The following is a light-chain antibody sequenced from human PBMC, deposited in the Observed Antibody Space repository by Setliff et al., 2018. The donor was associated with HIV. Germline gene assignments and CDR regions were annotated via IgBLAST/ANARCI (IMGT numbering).Light chain of an antibody. Sequence: QSALTQPASVSGSPGQSITISCTGTSSDVGGYNHVSWYQQHLGKAPKLIIYEVRNRPSGVSSRFSGSKSGNTASLTISGLQADDEAEYYCSSYAITNTLPFGTGTKVTVL. CDR2: EVR. J-gene: IGLJ1*01. CDR1: SSDVGGYNH. CDR3: SSYAITNTLP. V-gene: IGLV2-14*01.